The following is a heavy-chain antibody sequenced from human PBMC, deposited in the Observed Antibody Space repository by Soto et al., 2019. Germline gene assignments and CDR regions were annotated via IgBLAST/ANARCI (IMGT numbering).Heavy chain of an antibody. D-gene: IGHD3-22*01. Sequence: QVQLVQSGAEVKKPGSSVKVSCNATGGTFSSYAISWVRRAPGEGLEWRGGIIPIFGTADYEQKLQGRVTITADESTSTGNMELSSLRSEDTAVYYCASHYDSSGYYYRGLDYWGQGTLVTVSS. CDR2: IIPIFGTA. V-gene: IGHV1-69*13. CDR1: GGTFSSYA. J-gene: IGHJ4*02. CDR3: ASHYDSSGYYYRGLDY.